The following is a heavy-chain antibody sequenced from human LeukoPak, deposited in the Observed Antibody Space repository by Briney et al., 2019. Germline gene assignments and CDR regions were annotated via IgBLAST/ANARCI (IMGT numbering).Heavy chain of an antibody. CDR3: ARVLSGRGSLYDYYYYMDV. D-gene: IGHD3-10*01. Sequence: GGSLRLSCAASGFTFSSYGMSWVRQAPGKGLEWVSAISGSGGSTYYADSVKGRFTISRDISKNTLYLQMNSLRAEDTAVYYCARVLSGRGSLYDYYYYMDVWGKGTTVTISS. CDR2: ISGSGGST. CDR1: GFTFSSYG. V-gene: IGHV3-23*01. J-gene: IGHJ6*03.